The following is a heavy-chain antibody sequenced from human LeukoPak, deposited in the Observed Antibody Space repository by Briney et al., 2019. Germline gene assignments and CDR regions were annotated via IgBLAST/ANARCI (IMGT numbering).Heavy chain of an antibody. J-gene: IGHJ5*02. CDR1: GFTIDDYG. D-gene: IGHD3-22*01. CDR2: INWNGGST. CDR3: AREGIISYYYDSSGYPTP. Sequence: GGSLRLSCAASGFTIDDYGMSWVRQAPGKGLEWVSGINWNGGSTGYADSVKGRFTISRDNAKNSLYLQMNSLRAEDTALYYCAREGIISYYYDSSGYPTPWGQGTLVTVSS. V-gene: IGHV3-20*04.